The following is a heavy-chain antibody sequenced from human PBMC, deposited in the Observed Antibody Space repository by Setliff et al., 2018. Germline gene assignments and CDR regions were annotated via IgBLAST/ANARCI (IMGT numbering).Heavy chain of an antibody. D-gene: IGHD3-22*01. CDR2: IRPYIGHT. CDR1: GYNLDDFG. V-gene: IGHV1-18*01. Sequence: ASVKVSCKASGYNLDDFGINWLRQAPGQGLEWMGWIRPYIGHTIYAQKFQGRVTMTTDAPTSTAYMELTSPRHDDTAVYYCARVVAHTHFYDRSDYYFDGLDIWGQGAKVTVS. CDR3: ARVVAHTHFYDRSDYYFDGLDI. J-gene: IGHJ3*02.